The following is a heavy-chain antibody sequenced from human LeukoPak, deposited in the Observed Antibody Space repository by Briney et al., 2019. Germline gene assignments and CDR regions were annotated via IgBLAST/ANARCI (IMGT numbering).Heavy chain of an antibody. D-gene: IGHD6-6*01. Sequence: GGSLRLSCTASGFTFSDYWMTWVRQAPGKGPEWVANIKQDGSQRYYVDSVRGRFIISRDNAKNSLFLQMNGLRAEDTAVYYCARRGGSSSRRSPIDYWGQGTLVTVSS. CDR2: IKQDGSQR. CDR3: ARRGGSSSRRSPIDY. J-gene: IGHJ4*02. V-gene: IGHV3-7*01. CDR1: GFTFSDYW.